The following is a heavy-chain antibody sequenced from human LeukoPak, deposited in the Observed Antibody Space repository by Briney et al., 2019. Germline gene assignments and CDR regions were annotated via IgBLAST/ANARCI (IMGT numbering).Heavy chain of an antibody. CDR3: ARDSGYYGLAFDY. CDR1: EFSVGSNY. J-gene: IGHJ4*02. D-gene: IGHD3-22*01. Sequence: GGSLRLSCAASEFSVGSNYMTWVRQAPGKGLEWVSLIYSGGSTYYADSVKGRFTISRDNSKNTLYLQMNSLRAEDTAVYYCARDSGYYGLAFDYWGQGTLVTVSS. CDR2: IYSGGST. V-gene: IGHV3-66*01.